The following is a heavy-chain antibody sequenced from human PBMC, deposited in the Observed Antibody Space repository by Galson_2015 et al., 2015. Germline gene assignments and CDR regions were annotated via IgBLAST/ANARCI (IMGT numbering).Heavy chain of an antibody. J-gene: IGHJ5*02. CDR3: ACTVTYDVGWFDP. CDR1: GFTFSSYV. V-gene: IGHV3-23*01. CDR2: ISGSGGST. Sequence: SLRLSCAASGFTFSSYVMSWVRQAPGKGLEWVSAISGSGGSTYYADSVKGRFTISRDNSKNTLYLQMNSLRAEDTAVYYCACTVTYDVGWFDPWGQGTLVTVSS. D-gene: IGHD2-8*02.